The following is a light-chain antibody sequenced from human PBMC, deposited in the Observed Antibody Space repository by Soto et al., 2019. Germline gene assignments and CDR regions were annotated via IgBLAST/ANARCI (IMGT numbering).Light chain of an antibody. CDR1: QSVSSY. CDR3: QQRSNWPS. J-gene: IGKJ1*01. V-gene: IGKV3-11*01. CDR2: DAS. Sequence: EIVLTQSPATLSLSPGERATLSCRASQSVSSYLAWYQQKPGQAPRLLIYDASNRATGIPARFRGSGSGTDFILTISSLEPEDFAVYYCQQRSNWPSFGQGT.